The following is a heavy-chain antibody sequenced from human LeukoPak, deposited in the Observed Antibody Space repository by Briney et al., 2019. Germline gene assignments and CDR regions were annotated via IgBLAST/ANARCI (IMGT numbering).Heavy chain of an antibody. CDR2: IYYSGST. CDR3: ARDLMGASHFDY. Sequence: PSETLSLTCTVSGGSITSSNYYWGWIRQPPGKGLEWIGSIYYSGSTYYNPSLKSRVTISVDTSKNQFSLKMSSVTAADTAVYYCARDLMGASHFDYWGQGTLVTVSS. V-gene: IGHV4-39*07. CDR1: GGSITSSNYY. J-gene: IGHJ4*02. D-gene: IGHD4/OR15-4a*01.